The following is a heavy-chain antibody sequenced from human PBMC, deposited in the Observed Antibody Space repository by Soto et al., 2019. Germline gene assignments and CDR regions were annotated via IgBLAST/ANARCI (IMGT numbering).Heavy chain of an antibody. Sequence: TSVKVSCKASGYTFSRYGIMWVRQAPGQGLEWMGWISAYNGNTNSAEKLRGRLTMTTDASTTTAYMELRSLRSDDTAIYYCARDQGFRVVINSNWFDPWGQGTLVTVSS. CDR1: GYTFSRYG. J-gene: IGHJ5*02. CDR3: ARDQGFRVVINSNWFDP. CDR2: ISAYNGNT. D-gene: IGHD2-21*01. V-gene: IGHV1-18*01.